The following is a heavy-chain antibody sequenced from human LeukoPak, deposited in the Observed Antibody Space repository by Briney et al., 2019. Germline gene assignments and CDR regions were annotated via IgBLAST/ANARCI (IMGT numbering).Heavy chain of an antibody. D-gene: IGHD3-3*01. Sequence: SETLSLTCTVSGGSISSGYYWGWIRQPPGKGLEWIGSIYHSGSTYYNPSLKSRVTISVDTSKNQFSLKLSSVTAADTAVYYCARNLEITIFGVVILDYFDYWGQGTLVTVSS. J-gene: IGHJ4*02. CDR3: ARNLEITIFGVVILDYFDY. V-gene: IGHV4-38-2*02. CDR2: IYHSGST. CDR1: GGSISSGYY.